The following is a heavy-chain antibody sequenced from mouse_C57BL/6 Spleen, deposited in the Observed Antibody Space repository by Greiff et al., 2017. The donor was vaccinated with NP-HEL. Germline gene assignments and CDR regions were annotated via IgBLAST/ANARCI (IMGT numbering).Heavy chain of an antibody. V-gene: IGHV1-54*01. J-gene: IGHJ3*01. D-gene: IGHD1-1*01. CDR3: AREGVSYYGSSPWFAY. Sequence: VQLQQSGAELVRPGTSVKVSCKASGYAFTNYLIEWVKQRPGQGLEWIGVINPGSGGTNYNEKFKGKATLTADKSSSTAYMQLSNLTSEDSAVYFCAREGVSYYGSSPWFAYWGQGTLVTVSA. CDR1: GYAFTNYL. CDR2: INPGSGGT.